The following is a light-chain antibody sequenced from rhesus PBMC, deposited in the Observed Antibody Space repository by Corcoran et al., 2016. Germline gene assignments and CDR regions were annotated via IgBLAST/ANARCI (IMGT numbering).Light chain of an antibody. CDR2: KAS. Sequence: DIQMTQSPSSLSASVGDTVTITCRASQSTSSWLDWYQQRPGKAPNLLIFKASTLQSGVPSRFSGSGSRTDVTLTISRLQPEDFATYYCLQYNSSPYSFGQGTKVEMK. V-gene: IGKV1-22*01. CDR1: QSTSSW. CDR3: LQYNSSPYS. J-gene: IGKJ2*01.